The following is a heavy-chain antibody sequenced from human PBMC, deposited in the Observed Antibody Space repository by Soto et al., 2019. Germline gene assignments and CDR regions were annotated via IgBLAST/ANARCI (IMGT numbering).Heavy chain of an antibody. Sequence: SVKVSCKASGYTFTSYGISWGRQAPGQGLEWMGWISAYNGNTNYAQKLQGRVTMTTDTSTSTAYMELRSLRSDDTAVYYCAREVLGTIYCRGGSCYCDYWGQGILVTVFS. V-gene: IGHV1-18*01. CDR2: ISAYNGNT. CDR3: AREVLGTIYCRGGSCYCDY. D-gene: IGHD2-15*01. CDR1: GYTFTSYG. J-gene: IGHJ4*02.